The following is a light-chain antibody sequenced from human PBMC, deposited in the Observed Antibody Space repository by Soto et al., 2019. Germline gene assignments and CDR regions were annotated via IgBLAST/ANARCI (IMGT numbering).Light chain of an antibody. CDR1: SSNIGSNY. Sequence: QSVLTQPPSPSGTPGQRVTISCAGSSSNIGSNYVYWYQQLPGTAPKLLIYRNNQRPSGVPDRFSGSKSGTSASLAISGLRPEDEADYYCAAWDDSLSGVVFGGGTKLTVL. CDR3: AAWDDSLSGVV. CDR2: RNN. V-gene: IGLV1-47*01. J-gene: IGLJ2*01.